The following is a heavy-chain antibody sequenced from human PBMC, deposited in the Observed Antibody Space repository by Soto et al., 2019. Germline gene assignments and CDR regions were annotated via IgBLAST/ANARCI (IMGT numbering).Heavy chain of an antibody. D-gene: IGHD6-13*01. CDR2: IRSKDNSSAT. CDR1: GFTFSGSA. Sequence: GGSLRLSCAASGFTFSGSAMHWVRQASGKGLEWVGRIRSKDNSSATAYAASVNGRFTISRDDSKNTAYLQMNSLKTEDTAVYYCTRLAYSSSWYWFDPWGQGTLVTVSS. V-gene: IGHV3-73*01. J-gene: IGHJ5*02. CDR3: TRLAYSSSWYWFDP.